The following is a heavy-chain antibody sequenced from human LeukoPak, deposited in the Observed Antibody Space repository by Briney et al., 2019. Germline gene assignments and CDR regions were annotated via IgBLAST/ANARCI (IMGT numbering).Heavy chain of an antibody. CDR1: GFSFSNYW. V-gene: IGHV3-7*03. CDR2: IKQDESEK. J-gene: IGHJ4*02. Sequence: PGGSLRLSCTASGFSFSNYWMSWVRQAPGKGLEWVAGIKQDESEKYYVDSVKGRFTTSRDNAKSSLYLQMNALRGEDTAVYYCARLVGDVTTWDCWGQGTLVTVSS. CDR3: ARLVGDVTTWDC. D-gene: IGHD1-26*01.